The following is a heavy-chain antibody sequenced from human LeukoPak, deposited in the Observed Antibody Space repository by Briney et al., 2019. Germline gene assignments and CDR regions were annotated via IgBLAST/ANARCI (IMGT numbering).Heavy chain of an antibody. CDR1: GYRLTELA. V-gene: IGHV1-24*01. CDR2: FDTEDDET. J-gene: IGHJ6*02. CDR3: ATDHATKVGATRYYYYYYGMDV. D-gene: IGHD1-26*01. Sequence: ASVKVSCKVSGYRLTELAIHWVRQAPGKGLEWLGGFDTEDDETIYALKVQGRVTLTEDTSTDTAYMELSSLRSEDTAVYYCATDHATKVGATRYYYYYYGMDVWGQGTTVTVSS.